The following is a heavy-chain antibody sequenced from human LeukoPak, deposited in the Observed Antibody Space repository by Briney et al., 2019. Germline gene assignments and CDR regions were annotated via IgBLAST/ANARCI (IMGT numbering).Heavy chain of an antibody. CDR1: GFTFSNYW. CDR2: IKHDASEK. D-gene: IGHD5-12*01. V-gene: IGHV3-7*01. Sequence: GGSLRLSCAASGFTFSNYWMAWVRQTPGKGLEWVANIKHDASEKYYVDSVKGRFAISRDNAQNSFYLQMNSLRAEDTAVYYCARDRGPTGYDLYDYWGQGTLVTVSS. CDR3: ARDRGPTGYDLYDY. J-gene: IGHJ4*02.